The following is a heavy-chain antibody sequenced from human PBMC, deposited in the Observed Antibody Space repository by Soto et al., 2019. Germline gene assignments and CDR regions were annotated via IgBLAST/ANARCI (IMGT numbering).Heavy chain of an antibody. CDR1: GFTFSSYG. Sequence: PGGSLRLSCAASGFTFSSYGMHWVRHAPGKGLEWVAVISYDGSNKYYADSVKGRFTISRDNSKNTLYLQMNSLRAEDTAVYYCAKAPGYSSSWYMLYYYYYGMDVWGQGTTVTVSS. CDR2: ISYDGSNK. CDR3: AKAPGYSSSWYMLYYYYYGMDV. D-gene: IGHD6-13*01. J-gene: IGHJ6*02. V-gene: IGHV3-30*18.